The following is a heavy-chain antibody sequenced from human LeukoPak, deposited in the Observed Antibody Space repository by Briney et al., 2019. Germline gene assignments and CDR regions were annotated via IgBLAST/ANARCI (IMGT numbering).Heavy chain of an antibody. J-gene: IGHJ4*02. D-gene: IGHD3-10*01. V-gene: IGHV1-8*01. Sequence: GESLKVSCKASGYTFTSYDINWVRQATGQGLEWMGWMNPNSGNTGYAQKFQGRVTMTRNTSISTAYMELSSLRSEDTAVYYCARGVVRGVITPRYWGQGTLVTVSS. CDR2: MNPNSGNT. CDR1: GYTFTSYD. CDR3: ARGVVRGVITPRY.